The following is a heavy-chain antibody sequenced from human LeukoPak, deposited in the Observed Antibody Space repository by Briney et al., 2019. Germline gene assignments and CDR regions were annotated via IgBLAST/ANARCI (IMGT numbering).Heavy chain of an antibody. CDR2: ISSSSSYI. CDR3: ATTIFGVVNPFDY. V-gene: IGHV3-21*01. Sequence: PGGSLRLSCAASGFTFSSYSMNWVRQAPGKGLEWVSSISSSSSYIYYADSVKGRFTISRDNAKNSLYLQMNSLRAEDTAVYYCATTIFGVVNPFDYWGQGTLVTVSS. D-gene: IGHD3-3*01. CDR1: GFTFSSYS. J-gene: IGHJ4*02.